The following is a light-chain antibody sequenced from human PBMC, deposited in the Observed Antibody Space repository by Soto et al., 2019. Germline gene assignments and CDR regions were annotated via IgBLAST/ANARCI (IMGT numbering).Light chain of an antibody. Sequence: EIVLTQSPGTLFLSPGERATLSCRASQSVTSSYLAWYQQKPGQAPRLLIYGASSRATDIPDRFSGSGSGTDFTLTISRLEPEDFAVYYCQQYGSSVWTFGQGTKVDI. J-gene: IGKJ1*01. CDR1: QSVTSSY. CDR3: QQYGSSVWT. CDR2: GAS. V-gene: IGKV3-20*01.